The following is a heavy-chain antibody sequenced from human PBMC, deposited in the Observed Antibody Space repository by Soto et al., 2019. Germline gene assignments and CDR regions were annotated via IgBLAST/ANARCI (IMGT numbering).Heavy chain of an antibody. CDR3: ARRGSSSWYGY. CDR1: GGSISSSSYY. Sequence: PSETLSLTCTVSGGSISSSSYYWGWIRQPPGKGLEWIGSIYYSGSTYYNPSLKSRVTISVDTSKNQFSLKLSSVTAADTAVYYCARRGSSSWYGYWGQGTLVTLSS. J-gene: IGHJ4*02. D-gene: IGHD6-13*01. CDR2: IYYSGST. V-gene: IGHV4-39*01.